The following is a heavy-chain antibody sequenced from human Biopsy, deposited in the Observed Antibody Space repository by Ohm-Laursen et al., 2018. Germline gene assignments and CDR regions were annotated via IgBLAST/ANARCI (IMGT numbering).Heavy chain of an antibody. J-gene: IGHJ6*02. CDR1: GFTFSNSG. D-gene: IGHD3-10*01. V-gene: IGHV3-33*08. Sequence: SLRLSCSASGFTFSNSGMHWVRQAPGKGLEWVAVIWYDGSNKYYADSVKGRFTISRDNSKNTLFLQMNNLRAEDTAVYYCARDRYYGSANYFGYYNMDVWGQGTTVTVSS. CDR2: IWYDGSNK. CDR3: ARDRYYGSANYFGYYNMDV.